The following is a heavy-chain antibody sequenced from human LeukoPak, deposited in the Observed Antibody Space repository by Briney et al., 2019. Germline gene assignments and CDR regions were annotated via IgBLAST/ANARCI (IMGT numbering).Heavy chain of an antibody. V-gene: IGHV3-23*01. Sequence: GGSLRLSCAASGFTFSRLAMTWVRQAPGKGLEWVSTISASGPYYADAVRGRFTISRDNSRNTLSLQMDSLRAEDTAVYYCAKSNGVDRNGYNSDYFDYWGQGTLVTVSS. CDR2: ISASGP. D-gene: IGHD5-24*01. J-gene: IGHJ4*02. CDR1: GFTFSRLA. CDR3: AKSNGVDRNGYNSDYFDY.